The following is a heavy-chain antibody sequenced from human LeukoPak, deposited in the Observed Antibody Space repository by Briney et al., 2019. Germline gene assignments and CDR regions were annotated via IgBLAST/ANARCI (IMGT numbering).Heavy chain of an antibody. CDR2: ISSSGST. CDR3: ARDPPAGTSPY. V-gene: IGHV4-61*02. J-gene: IGHJ4*02. Sequence: PSETLSLTCTVSGDSISSGDYYWSWIRQPAGKGLEWIGRISSSGSTNYNPSLKSRVTISVDTSKNQFSLKLSSVTAADTAVYYCARDPPAGTSPYWGQGTLVTVSS. CDR1: GDSISSGDYY. D-gene: IGHD1-7*01.